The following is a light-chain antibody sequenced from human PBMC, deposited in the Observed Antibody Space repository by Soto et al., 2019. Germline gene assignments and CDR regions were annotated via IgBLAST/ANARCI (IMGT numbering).Light chain of an antibody. CDR2: RAS. Sequence: EVLMTQSPDTLYVSPGERVTLSCRASQSVSDNLAWYQQKPGQGPRLLVYRASTRTLGIPARFSGSESGTEFTLTISSLQSEDFVVYYCQKYNSWPITFGQGTRLEIK. J-gene: IGKJ5*01. V-gene: IGKV3-15*01. CDR1: QSVSDN. CDR3: QKYNSWPIT.